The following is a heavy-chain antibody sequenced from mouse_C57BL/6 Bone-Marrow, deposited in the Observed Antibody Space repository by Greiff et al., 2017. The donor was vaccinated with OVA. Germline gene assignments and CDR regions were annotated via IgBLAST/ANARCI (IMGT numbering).Heavy chain of an antibody. J-gene: IGHJ4*01. CDR2: IYPGSGNT. CDR1: GYTFTDYY. CDR3: ARGYAMGY. Sequence: QVQLQQSGAELVRPGASVKLSCKASGYTFTDYYINWVKQRPGQGLEWIARIYPGSGNTYYNEKVKGKATLTAEKSSSTAYMQLSSLTSEDSAVYFCARGYAMGYWGQGTSVTVSP. V-gene: IGHV1-76*01.